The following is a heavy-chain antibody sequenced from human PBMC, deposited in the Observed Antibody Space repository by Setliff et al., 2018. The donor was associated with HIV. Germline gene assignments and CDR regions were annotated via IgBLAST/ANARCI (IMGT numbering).Heavy chain of an antibody. CDR1: GYSFTNYW. CDR2: IWPDDSDT. J-gene: IGHJ4*02. V-gene: IGHV5-51*01. D-gene: IGHD3-3*01. CDR3: ARLSKFYDFWTPNY. Sequence: HGESLKISCKASGYSFTNYWVGWVRQMPGNGLEWVGLIWPDDSDTIYSPSFQGQVTLSADKSITTVYLQWNSLKAPDTAIYYCARLSKFYDFWTPNYWGQGTLVTVSS.